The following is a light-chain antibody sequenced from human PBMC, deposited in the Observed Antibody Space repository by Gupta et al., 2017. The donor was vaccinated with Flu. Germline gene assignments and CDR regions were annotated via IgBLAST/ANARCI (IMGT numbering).Light chain of an antibody. Sequence: QSVLTQPPSVSGAPGQRVSITCTGSSSNVGGGYDVHWFRQLPGTAPKLLIYGDTNRPSGVPDRFSGSKSGTSASLAIPGLQAEDEADYYCQSYDSSLSVYVFGAGTKVTVL. CDR1: SSNVGGGYD. CDR3: QSYDSSLSVYV. J-gene: IGLJ1*01. V-gene: IGLV1-40*01. CDR2: GDT.